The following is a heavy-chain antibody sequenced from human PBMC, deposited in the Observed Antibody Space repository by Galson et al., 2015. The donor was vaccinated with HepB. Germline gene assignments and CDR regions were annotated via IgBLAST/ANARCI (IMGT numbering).Heavy chain of an antibody. CDR3: ARDRAIVVVVAEPPDAFDI. J-gene: IGHJ3*02. Sequence: SVKVSCKASGGTFSSYTISWVRQAPGQGLEWMGRIIPILGIADYAQKFQGRVTITADKSTSTAYMELSSLRSEDTAVYYCARDRAIVVVVAEPPDAFDIWGQGTMVTVSS. V-gene: IGHV1-69*04. CDR2: IIPILGIA. CDR1: GGTFSSYT. D-gene: IGHD2-15*01.